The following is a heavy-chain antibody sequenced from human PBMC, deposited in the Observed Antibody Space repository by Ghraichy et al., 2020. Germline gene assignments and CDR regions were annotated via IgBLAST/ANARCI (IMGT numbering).Heavy chain of an antibody. D-gene: IGHD3-22*01. CDR3: AKDVGDSSGYYFAY. V-gene: IGHV3-30*02. Sequence: GGSLRLSCAASGFTFSSYGMHWVRQAPGKGLEWVAFIRYDGSNKYYADSVKGRFTISRDNSKNTLYLQMNSLRAEDTAVYYCAKDVGDSSGYYFAYWGQGTLVTVSS. CDR1: GFTFSSYG. J-gene: IGHJ4*02. CDR2: IRYDGSNK.